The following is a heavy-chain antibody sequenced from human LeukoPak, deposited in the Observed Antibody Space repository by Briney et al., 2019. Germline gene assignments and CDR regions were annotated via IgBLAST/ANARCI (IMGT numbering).Heavy chain of an antibody. Sequence: GSLRLSCAASGFTFSSYAMSWVRQAPGKGLEWIGSIYYSGSTHYNPSLKSRVTISVDTSKNQLSLKVTSVTAADTAVYYCAKVDHQWLVKYYFDYWGQGTLVTVSS. CDR3: AKVDHQWLVKYYFDY. D-gene: IGHD6-19*01. CDR2: IYYSGST. V-gene: IGHV4-39*07. J-gene: IGHJ4*02. CDR1: GFTFSSYA.